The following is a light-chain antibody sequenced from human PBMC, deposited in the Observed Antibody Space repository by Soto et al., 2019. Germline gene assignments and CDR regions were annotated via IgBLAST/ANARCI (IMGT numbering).Light chain of an antibody. J-gene: IGKJ1*01. Sequence: DIQMTQSPSSLSASVGDRVTITCRASQSISTYLNWYQQKPGKAPKLLIYAASSLQIGVPSRFSGSGSGTDFTLTISSLQPEDFATYYCQQSYSTPPETFGQGTKVDIK. CDR1: QSISTY. V-gene: IGKV1-39*01. CDR3: QQSYSTPPET. CDR2: AAS.